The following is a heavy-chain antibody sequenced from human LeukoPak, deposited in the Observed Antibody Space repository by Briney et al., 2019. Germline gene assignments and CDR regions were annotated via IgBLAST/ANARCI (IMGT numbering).Heavy chain of an antibody. CDR3: AKDLSIAAGTAPGSMDV. D-gene: IGHD6-13*01. Sequence: GGSLGLSCAASGFTFDDYAMHWVRQAPGKGLEWVSGISWNSGSIGYADSVKGRFTISRDNAKNPLYLQMNSLRAEDTALYYCAKDLSIAAGTAPGSMDVWGKGTTVTVSS. J-gene: IGHJ6*03. CDR1: GFTFDDYA. CDR2: ISWNSGSI. V-gene: IGHV3-9*01.